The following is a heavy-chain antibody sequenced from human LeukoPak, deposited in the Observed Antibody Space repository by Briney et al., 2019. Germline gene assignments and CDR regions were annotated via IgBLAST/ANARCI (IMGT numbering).Heavy chain of an antibody. J-gene: IGHJ4*02. Sequence: PSDTLSLSRTVSGGSISSYYWSWIRQRAGKGLVWIGRIYTIGSTNYNPSLKSRVTMSVDTSKNSFSLKLSSVTAADTAVYYCASTPRGYSSSCYFDYWGQGTLVTVSS. CDR3: ASTPRGYSSSCYFDY. D-gene: IGHD6-13*01. CDR1: GGSISSYY. V-gene: IGHV4-4*07. CDR2: IYTIGST.